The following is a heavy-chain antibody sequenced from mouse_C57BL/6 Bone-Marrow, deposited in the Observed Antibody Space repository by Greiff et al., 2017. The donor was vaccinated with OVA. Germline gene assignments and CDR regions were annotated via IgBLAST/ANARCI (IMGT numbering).Heavy chain of an antibody. V-gene: IGHV1-5*01. J-gene: IGHJ3*01. CDR3: TRRGSSYLAWFAY. CDR2: IYPGNSDT. D-gene: IGHD1-1*01. Sequence: VHVKQSGTVLARPGASVKMSCKTSGYTFTSYWMHWVKQRPGQGLEWIGAIYPGNSDTSYNQKFKGKAKLTAVTSASTAYMELSSLPNEDSAVYYCTRRGSSYLAWFAYWGQGTLVTVSA. CDR1: GYTFTSYW.